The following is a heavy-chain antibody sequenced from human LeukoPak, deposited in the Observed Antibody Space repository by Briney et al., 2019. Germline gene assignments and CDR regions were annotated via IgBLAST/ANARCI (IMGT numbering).Heavy chain of an antibody. Sequence: ASVNVSFKVSGYTLTELSMHWVRQAPGKGLEWMGGFDPEDGETIYAQKFQGRVTMTEDTSTDTAYMELSSLRSEDTAVYYCATAPGSGYYSYYYGMDVWGQGTTVTVSS. CDR2: FDPEDGET. D-gene: IGHD3-22*01. J-gene: IGHJ6*02. CDR1: GYTLTELS. CDR3: ATAPGSGYYSYYYGMDV. V-gene: IGHV1-24*01.